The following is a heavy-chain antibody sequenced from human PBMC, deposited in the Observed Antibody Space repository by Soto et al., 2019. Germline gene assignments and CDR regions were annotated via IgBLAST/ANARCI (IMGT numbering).Heavy chain of an antibody. CDR2: IYWDDDK. Sequence: SGPTLVNPTQPLTLTCTFSGFSLSTSGVGVGWIRQPPGKALEWLALIYWDDDKRYSPSLKSRLTITKDTSKNQVVLTMTNMDPVDTATYYCALGIHDYIWGSYRYVVYFQHWGQGTLVTVSS. D-gene: IGHD3-16*02. CDR1: GFSLSTSGVG. CDR3: ALGIHDYIWGSYRYVVYFQH. J-gene: IGHJ1*01. V-gene: IGHV2-5*02.